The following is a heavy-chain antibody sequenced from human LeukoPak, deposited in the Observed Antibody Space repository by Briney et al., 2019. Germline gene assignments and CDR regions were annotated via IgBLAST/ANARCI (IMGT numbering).Heavy chain of an antibody. D-gene: IGHD4-17*01. CDR2: IYYSGST. J-gene: IGHJ3*02. CDR3: ARDYTRTTAGFDI. Sequence: PSETLSLTCTVSGGSISSSSYYWGWIRQPPGKGLEWIGSIYYSGSTYYNPSLKSRVTISVDTSKNQFSLKLSSVTAADTAVYYCARDYTRTTAGFDIWGQGTMVTVSS. V-gene: IGHV4-39*07. CDR1: GGSISSSSYY.